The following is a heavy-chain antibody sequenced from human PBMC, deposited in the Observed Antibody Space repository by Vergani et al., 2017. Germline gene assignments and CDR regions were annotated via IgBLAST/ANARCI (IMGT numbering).Heavy chain of an antibody. CDR2: ISAYNGNT. Sequence: QVQLVQSGAEVKKPGASVKVSCKASGYTFPSYGISWVRQAPGQGLEWMGWISAYNGNTNYAQKLQGRVTMTTDTSTSTAYMELRSLRSDDTAVYYCARDPVPLNYAYYFDYWGQGTLVTVSS. CDR1: GYTFPSYG. J-gene: IGHJ4*02. CDR3: ARDPVPLNYAYYFDY. V-gene: IGHV1-18*01. D-gene: IGHD3-16*01.